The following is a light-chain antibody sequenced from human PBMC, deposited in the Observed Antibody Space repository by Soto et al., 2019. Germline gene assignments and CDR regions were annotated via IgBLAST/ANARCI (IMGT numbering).Light chain of an antibody. CDR2: KAS. V-gene: IGKV1-5*03. J-gene: IGKJ1*01. Sequence: DIQMTQSPSTLSASVGDRVTITCRASQSVSSSLAWYQQKPGKAPKLLIYKASSLESGVPSRFSGSGSETEFTLTITSVQPDDFAPYYCKQYNSYWTFGQGTKVEIK. CDR3: KQYNSYWT. CDR1: QSVSSS.